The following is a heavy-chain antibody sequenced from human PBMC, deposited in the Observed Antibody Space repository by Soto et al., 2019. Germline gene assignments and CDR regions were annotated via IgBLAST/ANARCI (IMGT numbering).Heavy chain of an antibody. D-gene: IGHD2-2*01. Sequence: GGSLRLSCAASGFTFSSYSMNWVRQAPGKGLEWVSSISSSSSYIYYADSVKGRFTISRDSAKNSLYLQMNSLRAEDTAVYYCARDLWTANNKPATHSMDAWGQGTTVTVSS. J-gene: IGHJ6*02. V-gene: IGHV3-21*01. CDR1: GFTFSSYS. CDR2: ISSSSSYI. CDR3: ARDLWTANNKPATHSMDA.